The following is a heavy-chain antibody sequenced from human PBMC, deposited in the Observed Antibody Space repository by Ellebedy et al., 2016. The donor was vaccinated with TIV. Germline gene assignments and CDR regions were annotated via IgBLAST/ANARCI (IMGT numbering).Heavy chain of an antibody. J-gene: IGHJ6*02. D-gene: IGHD3-10*01. CDR2: ISADGATN. CDR1: GVIFYNYG. CDR3: AKIVYTNRPGSYYYYGMDV. V-gene: IGHV3-30*18. Sequence: PGGSLRLSCTGSGVIFYNYGMHGVRQAPGKGLEWVAVISADGATNYHADSVEGRFTISRDNSQNTLYLQMNSLRPEDTAVYFCAKIVYTNRPGSYYYYGMDVWGQGTTVTVSS.